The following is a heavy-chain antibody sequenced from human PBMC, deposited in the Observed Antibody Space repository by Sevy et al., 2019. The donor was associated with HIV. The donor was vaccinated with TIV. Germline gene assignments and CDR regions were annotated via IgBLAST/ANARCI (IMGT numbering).Heavy chain of an antibody. CDR1: GFTLSNYW. V-gene: IGHV3-7*01. J-gene: IGHJ4*02. Sequence: GGSLRLSCAASGFTLSNYWMSWVRQAPGKGLEWVANIKQDGSDKYYVDSVKGRFTISRDNAKNSQYLQMNSLRAEDTAVYYCARDLFSGSYYENYWGQGTLVTVSS. CDR3: ARDLFSGSYYENY. CDR2: IKQDGSDK. D-gene: IGHD1-26*01.